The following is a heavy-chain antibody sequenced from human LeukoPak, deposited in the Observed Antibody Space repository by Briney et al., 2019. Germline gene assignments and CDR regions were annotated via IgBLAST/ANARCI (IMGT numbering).Heavy chain of an antibody. J-gene: IGHJ3*02. CDR1: GYTFTSYD. CDR3: ARAGRAADAFDI. D-gene: IGHD6-13*01. V-gene: IGHV5-51*01. Sequence: GASVKVSCKASGYTFTSYDINWVRQMPGKGLEWMGIIYPGDSDTRYSPSFQGQVTISADKSISTAYLQWSSLKASDTAMYYCARAGRAADAFDIWGQGTMVTVSS. CDR2: IYPGDSDT.